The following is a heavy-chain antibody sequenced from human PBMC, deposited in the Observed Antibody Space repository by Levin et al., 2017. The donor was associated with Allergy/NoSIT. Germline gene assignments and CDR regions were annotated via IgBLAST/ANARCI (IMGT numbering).Heavy chain of an antibody. CDR2: IHSSGTT. V-gene: IGHV4-61*08. Sequence: GPLRLSCTVSGGSVSSNDYYWDWIRQSPGTGLEWIGYIHSSGTTNYNPSLKSRLTISVDTSKNRFSLRLSSMTAADTAVYYCARDKWGYGLDVWGQGTTVTVSS. J-gene: IGHJ6*02. D-gene: IGHD7-27*01. CDR1: GGSVSSNDYY. CDR3: ARDKWGYGLDV.